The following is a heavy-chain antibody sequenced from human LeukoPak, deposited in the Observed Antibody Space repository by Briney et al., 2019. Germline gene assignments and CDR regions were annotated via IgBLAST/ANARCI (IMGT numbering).Heavy chain of an antibody. V-gene: IGHV3-23*01. J-gene: IGHJ4*02. Sequence: PGGSLRLPCAASGFTFSSYGMSWVRQTPGKGLEWVSAISNSGGSTYYADSVKGRFTISRDNSKNTLYLQMNSLRAEDAAVYYCVLGKQPYYFDYWGQGTLVIVSS. D-gene: IGHD6-13*01. CDR3: VLGKQPYYFDY. CDR2: ISNSGGST. CDR1: GFTFSSYG.